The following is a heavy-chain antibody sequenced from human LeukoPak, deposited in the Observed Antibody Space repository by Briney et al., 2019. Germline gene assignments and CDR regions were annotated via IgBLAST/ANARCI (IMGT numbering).Heavy chain of an antibody. Sequence: SETLSLTCTVSGGSISSYYWSWIRQPAGKGLDWIGRIYTSGSTNYNPSLKSRVTMSVDTSKNQFSLKLSSVTAADTAVYYCARIKLTYSAFDIWGQGTMVTVSS. J-gene: IGHJ3*02. CDR3: ARIKLTYSAFDI. CDR1: GGSISSYY. V-gene: IGHV4-4*07. CDR2: IYTSGST. D-gene: IGHD2-15*01.